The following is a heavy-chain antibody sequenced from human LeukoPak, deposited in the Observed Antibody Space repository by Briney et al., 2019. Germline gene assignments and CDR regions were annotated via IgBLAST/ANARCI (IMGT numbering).Heavy chain of an antibody. J-gene: IGHJ6*02. CDR3: ARSSYYDFWSGIYPYYYYGMDV. V-gene: IGHV1-18*01. CDR2: ISAYNGNT. D-gene: IGHD3-3*01. CDR1: GGTFSSYA. Sequence: ASVKVSCKASGGTFSSYAISWVRQAPGQGLEWMGWISAYNGNTNYAQKLQGRVTMTTDTSTSTAYMELRSLRSDDTAVYYCARSSYYDFWSGIYPYYYYGMDVWGQGTTVTVSS.